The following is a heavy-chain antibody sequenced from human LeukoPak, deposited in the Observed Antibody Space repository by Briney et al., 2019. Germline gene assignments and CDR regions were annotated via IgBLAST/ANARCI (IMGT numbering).Heavy chain of an antibody. D-gene: IGHD1-26*01. Sequence: ASVKVSCKTSGYTFSNFGINWVRQAPGQGLEWMGWINPDSGGTSYAQKFQGRVTMTRDTSLSTAYMELTRLTSDDTAVYSCARDLRGLGDYFDYWGQGTLVTVSS. CDR1: GYTFSNFG. CDR2: INPDSGGT. CDR3: ARDLRGLGDYFDY. J-gene: IGHJ4*02. V-gene: IGHV1-2*02.